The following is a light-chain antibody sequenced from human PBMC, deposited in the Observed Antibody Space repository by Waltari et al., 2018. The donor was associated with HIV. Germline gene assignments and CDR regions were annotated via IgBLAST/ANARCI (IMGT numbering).Light chain of an antibody. Sequence: DIVMTQSPDSLAVSLGERATINCKSSQRVLYSSNNKNYLAWYQQKPGQPPKLLIYWASTRESGGPDRFSGSGSGTDFTLTISSLQAEDVAVYYCQQYYSTPYTFGQGTKLEIK. CDR1: QRVLYSSNNKNY. J-gene: IGKJ2*01. CDR2: WAS. V-gene: IGKV4-1*01. CDR3: QQYYSTPYT.